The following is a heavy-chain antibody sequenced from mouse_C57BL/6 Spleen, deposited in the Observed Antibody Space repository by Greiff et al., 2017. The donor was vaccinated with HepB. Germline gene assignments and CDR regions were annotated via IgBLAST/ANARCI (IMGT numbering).Heavy chain of an antibody. D-gene: IGHD2-1*01. J-gene: IGHJ2*01. V-gene: IGHV1-52*01. Sequence: QVQLQQPGAELVRPGSSVKLSCKASGYTFTSYWMHWVKQRPIQGLEWIGNIDPSDSETHYNQKFKDKATLTVDKSSSTAYMQLSSLTSEDSAVYYCERHGNHLYYFDYWGQGTTLTVSS. CDR2: IDPSDSET. CDR1: GYTFTSYW. CDR3: ERHGNHLYYFDY.